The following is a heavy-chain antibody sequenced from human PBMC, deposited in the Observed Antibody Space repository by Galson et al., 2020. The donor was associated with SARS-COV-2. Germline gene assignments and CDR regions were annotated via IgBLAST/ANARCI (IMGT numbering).Heavy chain of an antibody. CDR3: ASHYYNILTGYHKNNWFDP. CDR2: IHYSGNT. CDR1: GGSISSGNYY. D-gene: IGHD3-9*01. V-gene: IGHV4-31*03. Sequence: SETLSLTCTVSGGSISSGNYYWSWIRQHPGKGLEWIGYIHYSGNTYYNPSLKSRLTISLDTSKNQFSLKLSSVTAADTAVYYCASHYYNILTGYHKNNWFDPGAREPWSPSPQ. J-gene: IGHJ5*02.